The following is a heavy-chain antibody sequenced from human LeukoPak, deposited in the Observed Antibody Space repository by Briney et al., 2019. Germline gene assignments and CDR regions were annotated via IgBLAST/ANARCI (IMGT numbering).Heavy chain of an antibody. CDR1: GGSTSDSNYY. CDR2: IYNTVRA. D-gene: IGHD2-2*01. J-gene: IGHJ4*02. V-gene: IGHV4-61*01. Sequence: PSETLSLTCSVSGGSTSDSNYYWNWVRQPPGKGLEWIGNIYNTVRATYNPSLKSRVTIPVDTSKNQFSLHLNSVTAADTAVYFCASSRGHWGQGTLVTVSS. CDR3: ASSRGH.